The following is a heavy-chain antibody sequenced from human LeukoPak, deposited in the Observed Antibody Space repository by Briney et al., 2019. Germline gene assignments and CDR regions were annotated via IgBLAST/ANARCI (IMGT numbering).Heavy chain of an antibody. CDR2: LYDSGST. CDR3: ARHTRPGYSGYENAFEI. D-gene: IGHD5-12*01. V-gene: IGHV4-39*01. CDR1: GGSISSSDCY. J-gene: IGHJ3*02. Sequence: SETLSLTCTVSGGSISSSDCYWDWIRQPPGKGLEWIGNLYDSGSTYYNPSLQSRVTISVDTSSNQFSLKLSSVTAADTALYYCARHTRPGYSGYENAFEIWGQGTMVTVSS.